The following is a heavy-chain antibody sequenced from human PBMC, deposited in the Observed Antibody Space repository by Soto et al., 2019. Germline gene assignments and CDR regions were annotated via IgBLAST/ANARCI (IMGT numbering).Heavy chain of an antibody. CDR2: IYYSGST. J-gene: IGHJ4*02. V-gene: IGHV4-30-4*01. CDR1: GGSINSGDYY. D-gene: IGHD4-17*01. Sequence: QVQLQESGPGLVKPSQTLSLTCTVSGGSINSGDYYWSWIRQPPGKGLEGIGYIYYSGSTYYNPPLRSRVTISIDTSKTHFFLNLSSVTAADTAVYYCARIGLTTALLWGQGTLVTVSS. CDR3: ARIGLTTALL.